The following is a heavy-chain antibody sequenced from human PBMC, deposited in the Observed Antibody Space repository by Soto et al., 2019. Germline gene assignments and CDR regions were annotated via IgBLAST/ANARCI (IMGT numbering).Heavy chain of an antibody. Sequence: QVQLVQSGAEVKKPGASVKVSCKASGYTFTGYFMHWVRQAPGQGLEWMGWINSNSGATKHAQKCQGRATLSRDTSISTAYMELSGLRSDDTAVYYCARGGGTILAPLPWGQGTLATVSS. D-gene: IGHD3-3*01. CDR1: GYTFTGYF. J-gene: IGHJ5*02. V-gene: IGHV1-2*02. CDR3: ARGGGTILAPLP. CDR2: INSNSGAT.